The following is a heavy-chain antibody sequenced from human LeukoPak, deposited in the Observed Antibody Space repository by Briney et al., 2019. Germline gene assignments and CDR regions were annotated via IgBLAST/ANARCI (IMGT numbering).Heavy chain of an antibody. CDR2: IYYSGST. D-gene: IGHD2-15*01. J-gene: IGHJ6*03. CDR1: GGSISSYY. V-gene: IGHV4-59*01. Sequence: PSETLSLTCTVSGGSISSYYWSWIRQPPGKGLEWIGYIYYSGSTNYNPSLKSRVTISVDTSKNQFSLKLSSVTAADTAVYYCARGAYLVDYYYYMDVWGKGTTVTVSS. CDR3: ARGAYLVDYYYYMDV.